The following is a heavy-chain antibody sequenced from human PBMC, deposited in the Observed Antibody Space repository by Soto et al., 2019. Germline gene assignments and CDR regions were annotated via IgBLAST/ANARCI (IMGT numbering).Heavy chain of an antibody. V-gene: IGHV3-74*01. CDR1: GFTFSSFW. J-gene: IGHJ4*02. CDR2: INRDGSEI. Sequence: EVQLVESGGGLVQPGGSLRLSCAASGFTFSSFWMHWIRQAPGKWLVWVSRINRDGSEIYYADSVRGRFTVSRDNAKNTLYLQMNSLRDDDTAVYYCVRAWAGYWCQGTLVTVSS. D-gene: IGHD6-19*01. CDR3: VRAWAGY.